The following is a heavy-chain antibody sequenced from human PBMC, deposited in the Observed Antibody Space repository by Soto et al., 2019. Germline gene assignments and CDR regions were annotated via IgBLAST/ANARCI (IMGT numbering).Heavy chain of an antibody. V-gene: IGHV3-53*01. Sequence: EVQRVESGGGLIQPGGSLRLICAASGLSVTANYMTWVRQAPGKGLEWLSIIYRGGGTYYADSLKGRAIISRDGSRNMVFLQMKSLTAEDAGVYYCARRDDSETFDIWGRVTAVNVSS. J-gene: IGHJ3*02. CDR3: ARRDDSETFDI. CDR2: IYRGGGT. CDR1: GLSVTANY. D-gene: IGHD5-18*01.